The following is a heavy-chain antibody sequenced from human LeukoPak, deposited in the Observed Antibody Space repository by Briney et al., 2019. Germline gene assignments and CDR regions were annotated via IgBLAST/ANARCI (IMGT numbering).Heavy chain of an antibody. J-gene: IGHJ4*02. D-gene: IGHD3-22*01. CDR3: ARDPLLGYYDSSGWGS. V-gene: IGHV4-61*02. CDR1: GGSISSGSYY. CDR2: IYTSGST. Sequence: SGTLSLTCTVSGGSISSGSYYWSWIRQPAGKGLEWIGRIYTSGSTNYNPSLKSRVTISVDTSKNQFSLKLSSVTAADTAVYYCARDPLLGYYDSSGWGSWGQGTLVTVSS.